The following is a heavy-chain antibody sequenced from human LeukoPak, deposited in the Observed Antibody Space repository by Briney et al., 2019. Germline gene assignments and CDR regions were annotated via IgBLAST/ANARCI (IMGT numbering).Heavy chain of an antibody. D-gene: IGHD3-16*01. V-gene: IGHV3-30-3*01. Sequence: QAGGSLRLSCAASGFTFSSYAMHWVRQAPGKGLEWVAVISYDGSNKYYADSVKGRFTISRDNSKNTLYLQMNSLRAEDTAVYYCARDYEAYWGQGTLVTVSS. CDR1: GFTFSSYA. CDR2: ISYDGSNK. J-gene: IGHJ4*02. CDR3: ARDYEAY.